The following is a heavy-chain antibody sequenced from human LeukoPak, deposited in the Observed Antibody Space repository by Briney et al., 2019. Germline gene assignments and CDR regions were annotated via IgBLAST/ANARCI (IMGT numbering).Heavy chain of an antibody. V-gene: IGHV1-46*01. CDR3: ARDNPNDGMDV. D-gene: IGHD1-14*01. Sequence: GASVKVSCKASGYTFTSYGISWVRQAPGQGLEWMGIINPSGGSTSYAQKFQGRVTMTRDTSTSTVYMELSSLRSEDTAVYYCARDNPNDGMDVWGQGTTVTVSS. CDR2: INPSGGST. CDR1: GYTFTSYG. J-gene: IGHJ6*02.